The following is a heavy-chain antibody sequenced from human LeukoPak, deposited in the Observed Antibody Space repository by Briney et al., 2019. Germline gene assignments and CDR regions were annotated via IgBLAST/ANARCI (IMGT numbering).Heavy chain of an antibody. D-gene: IGHD3-3*01. CDR2: ISSSSSYI. CDR3: ARSDDFWSGYEYYFDY. J-gene: IGHJ4*02. Sequence: GGSLRLSCAASGFTFSSYSMNWVRQAPGKGLEWVSSISSSSSYIYYADSVKGRFTISRDNAKNSLHLQMNSLRAEDTAVYYCARSDDFWSGYEYYFDYWGQGTLVTVSS. V-gene: IGHV3-21*01. CDR1: GFTFSSYS.